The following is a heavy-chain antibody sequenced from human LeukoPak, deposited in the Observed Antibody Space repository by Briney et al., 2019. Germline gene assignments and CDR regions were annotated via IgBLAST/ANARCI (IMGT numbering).Heavy chain of an antibody. CDR1: GFTFSSYG. Sequence: GRSLRLSCAASGFTFSSYGMHWVRQAPGKGLEWVAVISHDGSSKYFADSVKGRFTISRDNPKNMLDLQMHSLRAGDTAVYYCAKSIRFCSSSSCFAGYYNYGLHVWGQGTTVIVSS. D-gene: IGHD2-2*01. CDR3: AKSIRFCSSSSCFAGYYNYGLHV. V-gene: IGHV3-30*18. CDR2: ISHDGSSK. J-gene: IGHJ6*02.